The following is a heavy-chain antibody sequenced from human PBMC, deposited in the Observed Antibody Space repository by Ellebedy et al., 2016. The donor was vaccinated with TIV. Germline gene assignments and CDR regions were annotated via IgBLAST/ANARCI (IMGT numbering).Heavy chain of an antibody. CDR3: AKDFRWFGELGGFDY. CDR2: ISYDGSNK. D-gene: IGHD3-10*01. Sequence: GGSLRLXXAASGFTFSSYGMHWVRQAPGKGLEWVAVISYDGSNKYYADSVKGRFTISRDNSKNTLYLQMNSLRAEDTAVYYCAKDFRWFGELGGFDYWGQGTLVTVSS. J-gene: IGHJ4*02. CDR1: GFTFSSYG. V-gene: IGHV3-30*18.